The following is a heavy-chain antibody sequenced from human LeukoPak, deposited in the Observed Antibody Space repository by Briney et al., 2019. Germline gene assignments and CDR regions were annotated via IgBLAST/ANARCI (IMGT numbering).Heavy chain of an antibody. CDR1: RRYITSSSYY. Sequence: PSETLSLTCTVSRRYITSSSYYWSWIRRPPGKGLEWIGSIFYSGTTYYNPSLKSRVTLFIDTSKNQFSMKVTSVTATDTAVYFCARHEVVPPHYFDSWGLGTWVTVSS. D-gene: IGHD2-8*01. J-gene: IGHJ4*02. CDR2: IFYSGTT. V-gene: IGHV4-39*01. CDR3: ARHEVVPPHYFDS.